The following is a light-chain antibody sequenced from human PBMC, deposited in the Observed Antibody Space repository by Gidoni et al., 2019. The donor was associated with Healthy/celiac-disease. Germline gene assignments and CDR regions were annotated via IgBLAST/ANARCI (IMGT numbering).Light chain of an antibody. CDR1: SSDVGGYNY. CDR2: EVS. CDR3: SSYAGSNNYV. J-gene: IGLJ1*01. Sequence: QSALTQPPSASASPGQSVTISCTGTSSDVGGYNYVSWYQQHPGKAPKLMINEVSKRPSGVPDRFSGSKSGNTASLTVSGLQAEDEADYYCSSYAGSNNYVFGTGTKVTVL. V-gene: IGLV2-8*01.